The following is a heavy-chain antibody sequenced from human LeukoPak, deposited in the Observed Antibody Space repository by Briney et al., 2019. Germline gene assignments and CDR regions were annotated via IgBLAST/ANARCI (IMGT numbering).Heavy chain of an antibody. J-gene: IGHJ3*02. CDR1: GFTFSSYS. Sequence: GGSLRLSCAASGFTFSSYSMNWVRQAPGKGLEWVSSISSSSSYIYHADSVKGRFTISRDNAKNSLYLQMNSLRAEDTAVYYCARVSGYLRGAFDIWGQGTMVTVSS. CDR3: ARVSGYLRGAFDI. CDR2: ISSSSSYI. D-gene: IGHD3-22*01. V-gene: IGHV3-21*01.